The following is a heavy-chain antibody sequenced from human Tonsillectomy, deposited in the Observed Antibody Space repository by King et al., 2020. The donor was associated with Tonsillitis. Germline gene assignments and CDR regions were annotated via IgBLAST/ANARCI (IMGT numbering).Heavy chain of an antibody. D-gene: IGHD3-9*01. CDR3: ARPPADYYGSDICFEY. J-gene: IGHJ4*02. V-gene: IGHV3-30-3*01. CDR1: GFTFSNYA. Sequence: VQLVESGGGVVHPGRSLRLSCATSGFTFSNYALHWVRQAPGKGLEWVAVISHGGSNEFYAGSVRGRFTISRDNSKNTLYLQMNSLRTEDTAVYYCARPPADYYGSDICFEYWGQGALVTVSS. CDR2: ISHGGSNE.